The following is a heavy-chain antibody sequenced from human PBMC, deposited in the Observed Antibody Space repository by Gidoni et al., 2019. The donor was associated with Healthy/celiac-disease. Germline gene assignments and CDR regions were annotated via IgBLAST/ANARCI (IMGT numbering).Heavy chain of an antibody. CDR2: IYPGDSDT. CDR1: GYSFTSYW. CDR3: ARLGDYVWGSYRYDWSWFDP. D-gene: IGHD3-16*02. V-gene: IGHV5-51*01. Sequence: EVQLVQSGAEVKKPGESLKISCKGSGYSFTSYWTGWVRQMPGKGLEWMGIIYPGDSDTRYSPSFQGQVTISADKSISTAYLQWSSLKASDTAMYYCARLGDYVWGSYRYDWSWFDPWGQGTLVTVSS. J-gene: IGHJ5*02.